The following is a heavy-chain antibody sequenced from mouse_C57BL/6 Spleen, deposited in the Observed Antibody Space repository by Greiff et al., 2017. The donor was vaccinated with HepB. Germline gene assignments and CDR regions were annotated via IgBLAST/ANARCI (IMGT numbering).Heavy chain of an antibody. CDR3: ARTTLRGYFDY. J-gene: IGHJ2*01. Sequence: EVKLVESEGGLVQPGSSMKLSCTASGFTFSDYYMAWVRQVPEKGLEWVANINYDGSSTYYLDSLKSRFIISRDNAKNILYLQMSSLKSEDTATYYCARTTLRGYFDYWGQGTTLTVSS. CDR1: GFTFSDYY. D-gene: IGHD1-1*01. V-gene: IGHV5-16*01. CDR2: INYDGSST.